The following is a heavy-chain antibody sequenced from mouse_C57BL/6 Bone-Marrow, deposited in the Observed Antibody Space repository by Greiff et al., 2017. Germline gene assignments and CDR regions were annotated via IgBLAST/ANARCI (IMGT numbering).Heavy chain of an antibody. CDR1: GYTFTSYD. Sequence: QVQLQPSGPELVKPGASVKLSCKASGYTFTSYDINWVKQRPGQGLEWIGWIYPRDGSTKYNEKFKGKATLTVDTSSSTAYMELHSLTSEDSAVYFCARWGYDGPYAMDYWGQGTSVTVSS. D-gene: IGHD2-3*01. V-gene: IGHV1-85*01. CDR2: IYPRDGST. CDR3: ARWGYDGPYAMDY. J-gene: IGHJ4*01.